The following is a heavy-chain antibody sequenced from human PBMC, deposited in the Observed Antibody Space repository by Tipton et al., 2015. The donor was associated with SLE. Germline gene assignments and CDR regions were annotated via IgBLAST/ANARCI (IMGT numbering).Heavy chain of an antibody. CDR3: ARERAPHVDAFDI. J-gene: IGHJ3*02. CDR2: MYYSGST. V-gene: IGHV4-59*01. CDR1: GGSISSYY. Sequence: TLSLTCTVSGGSISSYYWSWIRQPPGKGLEWIRYMYYSGSTNYNPSLKSRVTTSVDTSKNQFSLKLSSVTAADTAVYYCARERAPHVDAFDIWGQGTMVTVSS.